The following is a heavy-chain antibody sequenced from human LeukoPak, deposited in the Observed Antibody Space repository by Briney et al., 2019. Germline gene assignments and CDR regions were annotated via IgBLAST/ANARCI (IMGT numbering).Heavy chain of an antibody. Sequence: GGSLRLSCAASGFTFSSYAMSWIRQAPGKGLEWVSAISHTGSDTYYADSVKDRFSISRDNSKDTLYLQMNSLRAEDTALYYCAKRFYGSGSFYGDWGRGTLVTVSS. J-gene: IGHJ4*02. D-gene: IGHD3-10*01. CDR2: ISHTGSDT. V-gene: IGHV3-23*01. CDR3: AKRFYGSGSFYGD. CDR1: GFTFSSYA.